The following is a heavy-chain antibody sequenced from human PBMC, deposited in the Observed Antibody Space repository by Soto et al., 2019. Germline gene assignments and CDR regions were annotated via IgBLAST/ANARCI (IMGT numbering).Heavy chain of an antibody. Sequence: PSETLSLTCAVSGGSISSGGYSWSWIRQPPGKGLEWIGYIYHSGSTYYNPSLKSRVTISVDRSKNQFSLKLSSVTAADTAVYYCARGPGIRYYDSSGYHYFDYSGQGTLVTVSS. J-gene: IGHJ4*02. CDR3: ARGPGIRYYDSSGYHYFDY. V-gene: IGHV4-30-2*01. CDR2: IYHSGST. CDR1: GGSISSGGYS. D-gene: IGHD3-22*01.